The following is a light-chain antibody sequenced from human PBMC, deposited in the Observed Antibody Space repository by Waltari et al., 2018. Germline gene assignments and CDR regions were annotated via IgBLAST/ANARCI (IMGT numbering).Light chain of an antibody. CDR1: QSVLYNSNNKNY. Sequence: DIVMTQSPNSLAVSLGERATINCKSSQSVLYNSNNKNYLAWYQQKPGQPPKLLIYWASTRESGVPDGFSGSGSGTDFTRSISSLQAEDVAVYYCQQHYISRTFGQGTRVEIK. CDR3: QQHYISRT. J-gene: IGKJ1*01. CDR2: WAS. V-gene: IGKV4-1*01.